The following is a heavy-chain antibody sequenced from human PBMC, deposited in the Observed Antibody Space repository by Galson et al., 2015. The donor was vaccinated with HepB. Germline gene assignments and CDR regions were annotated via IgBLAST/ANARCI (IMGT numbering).Heavy chain of an antibody. D-gene: IGHD2-15*01. CDR2: IKSKTDGGTT. CDR1: GFTFSNAW. Sequence: SLRLSCAASGFTFSNAWMSWVRQAPGKGLEWVGRIKSKTDGGTTDYAAPVKGRFTISRDDSKNTLYLQMNSLKTEDTAVYYCEGVAAITSYYYYYMDVWGKGTTVTVSS. J-gene: IGHJ6*03. CDR3: EGVAAITSYYYYYMDV. V-gene: IGHV3-15*01.